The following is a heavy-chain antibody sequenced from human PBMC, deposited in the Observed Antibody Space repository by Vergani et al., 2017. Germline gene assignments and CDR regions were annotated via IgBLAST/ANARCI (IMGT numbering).Heavy chain of an antibody. J-gene: IGHJ4*02. D-gene: IGHD4-17*01. CDR2: IYYSGST. V-gene: IGHV4-39*01. Sequence: QLQLQESGPGLVKPSETLSLTCTVSGGSISSSSYYWGWIRQPPGKGLEWIGSIYYSGSTYYNPSLKSRVTISVDTSKNQFSLKLSSVTAADTAVYYCARQDYGDYGRDLVPFDYWGQGTLVTVSS. CDR3: ARQDYGDYGRDLVPFDY. CDR1: GGSISSSSYY.